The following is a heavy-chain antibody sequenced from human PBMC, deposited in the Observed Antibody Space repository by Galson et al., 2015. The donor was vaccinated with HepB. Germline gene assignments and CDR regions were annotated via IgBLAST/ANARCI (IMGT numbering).Heavy chain of an antibody. D-gene: IGHD3-22*01. Sequence: SLRLSCAASGFTFSSYAVSWVRQAPGKGLEWVSSISGSGGSTYYADSVKGRFTISRDNSKNTLYLQMNSLRAEDTAVYYCAKGEDYYDSSGYYSGGYFDYWGQGTLVTVSS. J-gene: IGHJ4*02. CDR3: AKGEDYYDSSGYYSGGYFDY. V-gene: IGHV3-23*01. CDR2: ISGSGGST. CDR1: GFTFSSYA.